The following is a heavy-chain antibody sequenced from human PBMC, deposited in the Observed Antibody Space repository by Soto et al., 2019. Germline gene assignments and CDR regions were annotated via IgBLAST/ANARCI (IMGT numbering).Heavy chain of an antibody. CDR2: IYYSGST. V-gene: IGHV4-31*03. Sequence: KPSETLSLACTVSGGSISSGGYYWSWIRQHPGKGLEWIGYIYYSGSTYYNPSLKSRVTISVDTSKNQFSLKLSSVTAADTAVYYCARGLRPNWFDPWGQGTLVTVSS. D-gene: IGHD4-17*01. CDR3: ARGLRPNWFDP. J-gene: IGHJ5*02. CDR1: GGSISSGGYY.